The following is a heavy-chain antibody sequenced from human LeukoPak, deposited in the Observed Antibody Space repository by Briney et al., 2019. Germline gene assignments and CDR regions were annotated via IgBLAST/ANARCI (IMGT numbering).Heavy chain of an antibody. CDR2: IYYSGST. Sequence: PSETLSLTCTVSGDSISRMSYYCGWIRQSPGKGLEWIGSIYYSGSTYYNPSLKSRVTISVDTSKNQFYLKLSSVTAADTAMYYCARDYLRSFYFDYWGQGTLVTVSS. D-gene: IGHD1-26*01. J-gene: IGHJ4*02. V-gene: IGHV4-39*07. CDR3: ARDYLRSFYFDY. CDR1: GDSISRMSYY.